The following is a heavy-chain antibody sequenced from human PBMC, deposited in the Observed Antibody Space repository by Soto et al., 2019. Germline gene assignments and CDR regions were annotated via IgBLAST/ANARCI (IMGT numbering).Heavy chain of an antibody. Sequence: QVQLVQSGTEVKKPGASVKVSCKASGYTFGKYGISWVRQAPGQGREWVGWISVYHGNTVHAQKFRGRVNMTTDTSTSTAYMELGSLKSDDTAIYYCAKDCSGASCGFDIWGQGTPGQRLL. J-gene: IGHJ4*02. CDR2: ISVYHGNT. CDR1: GYTFGKYG. D-gene: IGHD2-15*01. V-gene: IGHV1-18*01. CDR3: AKDCSGASCGFDI.